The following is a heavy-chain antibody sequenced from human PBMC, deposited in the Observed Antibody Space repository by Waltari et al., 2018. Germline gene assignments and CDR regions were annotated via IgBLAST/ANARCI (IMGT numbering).Heavy chain of an antibody. CDR3: ARRIQLTYYYGSGSYYSV. Sequence: QVQLPPWGAGLLKPSETLYLPWAVYGGSFRGSSWRWIRQPPGKGLEWIGEINHSGNTNYNPSLKSRVTISVDTSKKQFSLKLSSVTAADTAVYYCARRIQLTYYYGSGSYYSVWGQGTLVTVSS. CDR1: GGSFRGSS. J-gene: IGHJ4*02. V-gene: IGHV4-34*01. CDR2: INHSGNT. D-gene: IGHD3-10*01.